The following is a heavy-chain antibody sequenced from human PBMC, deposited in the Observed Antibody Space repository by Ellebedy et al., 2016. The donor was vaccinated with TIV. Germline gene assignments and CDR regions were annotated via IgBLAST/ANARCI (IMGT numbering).Heavy chain of an antibody. CDR2: INHSGST. V-gene: IGHV4-34*01. CDR3: ARRAIWGYFDL. CDR1: GGSFSGYY. Sequence: MPSETLSLTCAVYGGSFSGYYWSWIRQPPGKGLEWIGEINHSGSTNYNPSLKSRVTISVDTSKNQFSLKLSSVTAADTAVYYCARRAIWGYFDLWGRGTLVTVSS. D-gene: IGHD2-21*01. J-gene: IGHJ2*01.